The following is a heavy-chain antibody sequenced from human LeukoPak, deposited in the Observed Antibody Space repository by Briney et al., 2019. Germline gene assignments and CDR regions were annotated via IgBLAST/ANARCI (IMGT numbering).Heavy chain of an antibody. Sequence: PAETLSLTCTVSGGSISTYYWSWIRQPPGKGLEWIGHIYYSGTTSYNPYLKRGVTITLEKTKNKISLKQTSVTAADTAVYYCARGRGSSSGSYGYWGQGTLVTVSS. D-gene: IGHD1-26*01. V-gene: IGHV4-59*01. CDR2: IYYSGTT. CDR1: GGSISTYY. J-gene: IGHJ4*02. CDR3: ARGRGSSSGSYGY.